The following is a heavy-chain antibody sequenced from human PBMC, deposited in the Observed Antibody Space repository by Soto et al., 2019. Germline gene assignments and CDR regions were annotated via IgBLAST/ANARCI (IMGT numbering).Heavy chain of an antibody. V-gene: IGHV6-1*01. Sequence: SQTLSLTCAISGDSVSSNSAAWNWIRQSPSRGLEWLGRTYYRSKWYNDYAVSVKSRITINPDTSKNQFSLQLSSVTPEDTAVYYCARASPTLGKLPRYYYGMDVWGQGTTVTVSS. CDR1: GDSVSSNSAA. D-gene: IGHD3-16*01. CDR2: TYYRSKWYN. J-gene: IGHJ6*02. CDR3: ARASPTLGKLPRYYYGMDV.